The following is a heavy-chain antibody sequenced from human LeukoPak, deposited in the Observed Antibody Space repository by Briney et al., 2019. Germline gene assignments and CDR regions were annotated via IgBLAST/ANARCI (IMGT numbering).Heavy chain of an antibody. D-gene: IGHD6-13*01. CDR1: GFTFSSYG. CDR3: VRGAYSSSWLNFDY. Sequence: GGSLRLSCAASGFTFSSYGMSWVRQTPGKGLEWVSAISGSGGSTYYADSVKGRFTVSRDNSKNTLYLQMNSLRAEDTAVYYCVRGAYSSSWLNFDYWGQGTLVTVSS. CDR2: ISGSGGST. V-gene: IGHV3-23*01. J-gene: IGHJ4*02.